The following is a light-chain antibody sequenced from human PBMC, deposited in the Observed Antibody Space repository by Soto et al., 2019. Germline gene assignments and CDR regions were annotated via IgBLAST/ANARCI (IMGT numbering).Light chain of an antibody. V-gene: IGLV2-14*01. Sequence: QSALTQPASVSVSPGQSITISCTGTSSDVGGYNYVCWYQQHPDKAPKLMIYDVTTRPSGVSNRFSGSKSGNTASLTISGLQAEDEADYYCTSYTSSSTLLFGGGTKLTVL. CDR1: SSDVGGYNY. J-gene: IGLJ2*01. CDR2: DVT. CDR3: TSYTSSSTLL.